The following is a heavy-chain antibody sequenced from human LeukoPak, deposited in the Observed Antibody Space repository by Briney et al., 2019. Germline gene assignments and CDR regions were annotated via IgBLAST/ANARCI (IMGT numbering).Heavy chain of an antibody. D-gene: IGHD4-17*01. CDR1: GFTFRSYG. V-gene: IGHV3-30*02. Sequence: GVSLRLSCVGSGFTFRSYGIHWVRQAPGKGLQWVAFIHYDGSDKYYADSVKGRFTISRDNSKNTLYLQMSSLRAEDTAVYYCARGGATVMDYWGQGTPVIVSS. CDR3: ARGGATVMDY. J-gene: IGHJ4*02. CDR2: IHYDGSDK.